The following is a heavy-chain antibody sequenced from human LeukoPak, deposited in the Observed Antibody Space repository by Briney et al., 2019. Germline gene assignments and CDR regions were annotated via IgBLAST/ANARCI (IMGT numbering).Heavy chain of an antibody. J-gene: IGHJ5*02. Sequence: SVKVSCKASGGTFSSYAISWVRQAPGQGLEWMGRIIPIFGTANYAQKFQGRVTITTDESTSTAYMELSSLRSEDTAVYYCARDEMYCSGGSCYSVWFDPWGQGTLVTVSS. CDR3: ARDEMYCSGGSCYSVWFDP. CDR1: GGTFSSYA. V-gene: IGHV1-69*05. D-gene: IGHD2-15*01. CDR2: IIPIFGTA.